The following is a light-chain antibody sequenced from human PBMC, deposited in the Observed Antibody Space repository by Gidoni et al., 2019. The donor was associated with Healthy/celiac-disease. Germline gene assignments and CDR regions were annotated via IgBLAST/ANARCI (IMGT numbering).Light chain of an antibody. CDR2: GAS. Sequence: EIVLTQSPGTLSLSPGERATLPCRASQSVSSSYLAWYQQKPGQAPRLLIYGASSRATGIPDRFSGSGSGTDFTLTISRVEPEDFAVYYCQQDGSSPGTFGEGTKVEIK. CDR3: QQDGSSPGT. J-gene: IGKJ1*01. CDR1: QSVSSSY. V-gene: IGKV3-20*01.